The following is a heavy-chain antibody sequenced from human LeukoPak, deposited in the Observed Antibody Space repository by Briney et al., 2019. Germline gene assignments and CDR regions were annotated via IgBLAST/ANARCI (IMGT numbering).Heavy chain of an antibody. D-gene: IGHD5-12*01. V-gene: IGHV3-23*01. CDR3: AKEVYEYSGYDSPRLRSLLYFDY. CDR2: ISGSGGST. J-gene: IGHJ4*02. CDR1: GFTFSSYG. Sequence: GGSLRLSCAASGFTFSSYGMHWVRQAPGKGLEWVSAISGSGGSTYYADSVKGRFTISRDNSKNTLYLQMNSLRAEDTAVYYCAKEVYEYSGYDSPRLRSLLYFDYWGQGTLVTVSS.